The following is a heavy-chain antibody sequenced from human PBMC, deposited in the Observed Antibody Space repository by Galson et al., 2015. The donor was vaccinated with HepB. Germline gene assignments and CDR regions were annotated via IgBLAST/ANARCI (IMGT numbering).Heavy chain of an antibody. D-gene: IGHD6-13*01. J-gene: IGHJ4*02. V-gene: IGHV3-11*06. CDR3: ARDRTAAAGRGYFDY. CDR2: ISSSSSYT. CDR1: GFTFSDYY. Sequence: SLRLSCAASGFTFSDYYMSWIRQAPGKGLEWVSYISSSSSYTNYADSVKGRFTISRDNAMNSLYLQMNSLRAEDTAVYYCARDRTAAAGRGYFDYWGQGTLVTVSS.